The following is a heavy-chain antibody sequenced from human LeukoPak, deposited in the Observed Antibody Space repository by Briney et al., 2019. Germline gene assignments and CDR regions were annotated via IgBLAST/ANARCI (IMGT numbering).Heavy chain of an antibody. CDR2: INPNSGGT. CDR1: GYTFTGYY. Sequence: GASVKVSCKASGYTFTGYYIHWVRQAPGQGLEWMGWINPNSGGTNYAQKFQGRVTMTRNTSISTAYMELSSLRSEDTAVYYCARERGTYAFDIWGQGTMVTVSS. CDR3: ARERGTYAFDI. V-gene: IGHV1-2*02. J-gene: IGHJ3*02. D-gene: IGHD1-1*01.